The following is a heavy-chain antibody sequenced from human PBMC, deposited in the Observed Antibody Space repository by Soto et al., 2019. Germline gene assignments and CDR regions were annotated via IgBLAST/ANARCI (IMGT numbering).Heavy chain of an antibody. CDR2: INRSGST. Sequence: PSETLSLTCAVYGGSFSGYYWSWIRQPPGKGLEWIGEINRSGSTNYNPSLKGRVTISVDTSKNQFSLKLSSVTAADTAVYYCARGRGGIAAAGTGYFDYWGQGXLVTVSS. J-gene: IGHJ4*02. CDR1: GGSFSGYY. V-gene: IGHV4-34*01. CDR3: ARGRGGIAAAGTGYFDY. D-gene: IGHD6-13*01.